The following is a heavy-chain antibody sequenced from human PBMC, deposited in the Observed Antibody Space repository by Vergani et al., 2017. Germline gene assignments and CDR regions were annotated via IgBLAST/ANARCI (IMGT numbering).Heavy chain of an antibody. J-gene: IGHJ4*02. CDR3: AKGAQPVNYLVSRFDS. V-gene: IGHV3-23*01. CDR2: IAGRGDST. D-gene: IGHD1-7*01. Sequence: HLLESGGGLVQPGGSLRRSCAASGFIFNNYAMNWVRQAPGKGLEWVSGIAGRGDSTDNADSVKGRFTISRDNSKNTLYLQMNSLRAEDTAIYYCAKGAQPVNYLVSRFDSWGQGTLVVVSS. CDR1: GFIFNNYA.